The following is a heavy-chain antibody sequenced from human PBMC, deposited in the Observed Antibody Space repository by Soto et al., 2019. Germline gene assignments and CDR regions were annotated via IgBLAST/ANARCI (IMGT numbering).Heavy chain of an antibody. CDR1: GFTFSSYG. D-gene: IGHD3-22*01. CDR2: ISYDGSNK. CDR3: GNFYDSSGYYPDY. V-gene: IGHV3-30*18. J-gene: IGHJ4*02. Sequence: PGGSLRLSCAASGFTFSSYGMHWVRQAPGKGLEWVAVISYDGSNKYYADSVKGRFTISRDNSKNTLYLQMNSLRAEDTAVYYCGNFYDSSGYYPDYWGQGTLVTVSS.